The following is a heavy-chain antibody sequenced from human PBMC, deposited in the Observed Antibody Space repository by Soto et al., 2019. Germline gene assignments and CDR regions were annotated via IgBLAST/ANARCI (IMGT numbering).Heavy chain of an antibody. Sequence: AGSLRLSCAASGFTFGSYGMHWVRQAPGKGLEWVAVISYDGSNKYYADSVRGRFAISRDNPNNMLYRQMNSLRAEDTAVYYCANIRNVVYAHNAYWGQGTLVTVSS. CDR3: ANIRNVVYAHNAY. D-gene: IGHD2-8*02. V-gene: IGHV3-30*18. CDR1: GFTFGSYG. J-gene: IGHJ4*02. CDR2: ISYDGSNK.